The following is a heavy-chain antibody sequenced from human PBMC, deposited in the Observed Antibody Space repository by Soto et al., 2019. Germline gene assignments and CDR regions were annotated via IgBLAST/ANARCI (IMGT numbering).Heavy chain of an antibody. CDR3: ARHYSSGSRNWFDP. J-gene: IGHJ5*02. CDR1: GGSINSSSYF. CDR2: IYYSGST. V-gene: IGHV4-39*01. Sequence: PSETLSLTCSVSGGSINSSSYFWGWVRQPPGKGLEWIGSIYYSGSTYYNPSLRSRVTISVDTSKNQFSLKLSFVTAEDTAVFYCARHYSSGSRNWFDPWGQGTLVTVSS. D-gene: IGHD6-19*01.